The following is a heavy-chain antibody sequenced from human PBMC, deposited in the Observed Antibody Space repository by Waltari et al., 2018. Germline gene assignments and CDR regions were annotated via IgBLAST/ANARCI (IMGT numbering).Heavy chain of an antibody. J-gene: IGHJ4*02. CDR3: ARPYYGSGSYGY. V-gene: IGHV4-39*01. CDR2: IYYSGST. CDR1: GGPLRRSSYY. Sequence: QLPLQASGPGLVKPSETLSLTRPVSGGPLRRSSYYWGWIRPPPGKGLEWIGSIYYSGSTYYNPSLKSRVTISVDTSKNQFSLKLSSVTAADTAVYYCARPYYGSGSYGYWGQGTLVTVSS. D-gene: IGHD3-10*01.